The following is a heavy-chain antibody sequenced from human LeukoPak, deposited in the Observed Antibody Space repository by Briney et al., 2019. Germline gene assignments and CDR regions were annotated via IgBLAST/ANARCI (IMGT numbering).Heavy chain of an antibody. CDR1: GFTFSSFG. Sequence: PGGSLRLSCAASGFTFSSFGMHWVRQAPGKGLEWVAVMWYAESNKYYADSVQGRFTISRDNSKNTLYLELNSLRAEDTAVYYCARDLSGSYYSFDYWGQGTLVTVSS. V-gene: IGHV3-33*01. J-gene: IGHJ4*02. CDR2: MWYAESNK. D-gene: IGHD1-26*01. CDR3: ARDLSGSYYSFDY.